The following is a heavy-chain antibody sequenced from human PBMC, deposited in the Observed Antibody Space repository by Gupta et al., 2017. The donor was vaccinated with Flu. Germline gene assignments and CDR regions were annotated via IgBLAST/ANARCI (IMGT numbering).Heavy chain of an antibody. Sequence: EVQLVESGGGLVKPGGSLRLSCAASGFTFSNYSMNWVRQAPGKGLEWVSSISSSSSYIYYADSVKGRFTIARDNAKNSLYLQMNSLRAEDTAVYYCARVLGRPYYDFWSGYHNDAFDIWGQGTMVTVSS. J-gene: IGHJ3*02. V-gene: IGHV3-21*01. CDR1: GFTFSNYS. CDR2: ISSSSSYI. CDR3: ARVLGRPYYDFWSGYHNDAFDI. D-gene: IGHD3-3*01.